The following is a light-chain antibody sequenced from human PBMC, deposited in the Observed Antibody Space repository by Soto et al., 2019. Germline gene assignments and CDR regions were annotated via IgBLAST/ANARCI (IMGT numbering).Light chain of an antibody. CDR1: QSVHNN. CDR2: DTS. V-gene: IGKV3-15*01. CDR3: QQYEIWPLT. Sequence: EVVMTQSPATLSVSPGDRATLSCRASQSVHNNLAWYQQKPGQAPRLLIFDTSTRATDIPIRFTGGGSGTDFTRTISSLQSEDSAVYYCQQYEIWPLTFGGGTKVEIK. J-gene: IGKJ4*01.